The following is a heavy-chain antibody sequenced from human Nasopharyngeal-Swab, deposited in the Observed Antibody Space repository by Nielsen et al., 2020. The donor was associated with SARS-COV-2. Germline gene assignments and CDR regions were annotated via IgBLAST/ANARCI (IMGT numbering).Heavy chain of an antibody. CDR3: ARDRLEGGNYYYYYGMDA. CDR2: ISAYNGNT. Sequence: WVRQAPGQGLEWMGWISAYNGNTNYAQKLQGRVTMTTDTSTSTAYMELRSLRSDDTAVYYCARDRLEGGNYYYYYGMDAWGQGTTVTVSS. V-gene: IGHV1-18*01. D-gene: IGHD3-16*01. J-gene: IGHJ6*02.